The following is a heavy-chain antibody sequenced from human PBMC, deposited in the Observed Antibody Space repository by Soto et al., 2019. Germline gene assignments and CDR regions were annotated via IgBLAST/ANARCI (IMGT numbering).Heavy chain of an antibody. Sequence: QITLKESGPPLVRPTQTLTLTCTFSGFSLSTSGVGVGWIRQPPGKAPEWLAVICWNDDKRYSPSLKSRLTIAKHTSKSQVVLTMTNMDPVDTATYYCARRPPYSHYFDHWGQGTLVTVSS. J-gene: IGHJ4*02. D-gene: IGHD4-4*01. CDR1: GFSLSTSGVG. CDR3: ARRPPYSHYFDH. V-gene: IGHV2-5*01. CDR2: ICWNDDK.